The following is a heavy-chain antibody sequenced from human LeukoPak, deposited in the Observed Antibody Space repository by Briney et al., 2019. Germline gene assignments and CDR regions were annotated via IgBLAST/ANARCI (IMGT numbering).Heavy chain of an antibody. CDR3: ARGYDFNGEYYFDY. CDR1: GGTFSSYA. J-gene: IGHJ4*02. Sequence: SVKVSCKASGGTFSSYAISWVRQAPGQGLEWMGRIIPILGIANYAQRFQGRVTITADKSTSTAYMELSSLRSEDTAVYYCARGYDFNGEYYFDYWGQGTLVTVSS. CDR2: IIPILGIA. D-gene: IGHD3-10*01. V-gene: IGHV1-69*04.